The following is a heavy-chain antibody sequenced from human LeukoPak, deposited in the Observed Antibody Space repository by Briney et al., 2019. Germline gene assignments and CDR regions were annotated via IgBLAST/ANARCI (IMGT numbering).Heavy chain of an antibody. D-gene: IGHD3-22*01. V-gene: IGHV3-30*04. CDR1: GFTFSSYA. J-gene: IGHJ4*02. Sequence: PGGSLRLSCAASGFTFSSYAMHWVRQAPGKGLECVAVISYDGSNKYYADSVKGRFTISRDNSKNTLYLEMNSLRAEDTAVYYCARDSANYYDSSGYHVTWGQGTLVTVSS. CDR2: ISYDGSNK. CDR3: ARDSANYYDSSGYHVT.